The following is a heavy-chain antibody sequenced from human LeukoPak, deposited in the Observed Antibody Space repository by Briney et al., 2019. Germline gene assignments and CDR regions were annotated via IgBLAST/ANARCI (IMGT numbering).Heavy chain of an antibody. V-gene: IGHV3-7*01. CDR2: IKQDESKK. CDR1: GFTFSRYW. Sequence: GGSLRLSCAASGFTFSRYWMTWVRQAPGKGLEWVANIKQDESKKNYVDSVKGRFTISRDNSKNTLYLQMNSLRAEDTAVYYCARDRSGSYFDYWGQGTLVTVSS. J-gene: IGHJ4*02. D-gene: IGHD1-26*01. CDR3: ARDRSGSYFDY.